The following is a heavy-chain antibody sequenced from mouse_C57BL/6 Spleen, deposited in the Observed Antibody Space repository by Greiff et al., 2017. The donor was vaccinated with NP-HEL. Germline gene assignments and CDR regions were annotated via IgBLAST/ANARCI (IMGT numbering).Heavy chain of an antibody. CDR1: GYTFTSYW. Sequence: QVQLKHSGAELVKPGASVKLSCKASGYTFTSYWMHWVKQRPGQGLEGIGMIHPNSGSTNSNEKLKSKATLTVDKSSSTAYMQLSSLTSEDAAVYYCARADPYFEVWGTGTTVTVAS. CDR3: ARADPYFEV. J-gene: IGHJ1*03. CDR2: IHPNSGST. V-gene: IGHV1-64*01.